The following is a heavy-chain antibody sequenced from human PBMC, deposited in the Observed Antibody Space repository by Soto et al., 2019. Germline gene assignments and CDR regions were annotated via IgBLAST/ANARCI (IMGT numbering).Heavy chain of an antibody. CDR3: ARSTGSGFRPGTHRFNWFDP. V-gene: IGHV1-69*01. D-gene: IGHD5-12*01. CDR2: IIPIFRTP. J-gene: IGHJ5*02. Sequence: QVQLVQSGAEVKQPGSSVKVSCQASGVTFSSFAISWVRQAPGQGLEWMGGIIPIFRTPNYAQNFQGRVTITADESTSSVYMELSRRRSEDTAVYYCARSTGSGFRPGTHRFNWFDPWGQGTLVTVSS. CDR1: GVTFSSFA.